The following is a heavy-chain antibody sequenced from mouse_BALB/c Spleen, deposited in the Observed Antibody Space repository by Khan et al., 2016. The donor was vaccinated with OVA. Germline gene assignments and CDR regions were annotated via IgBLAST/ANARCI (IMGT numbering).Heavy chain of an antibody. CDR2: IWTGGST. Sequence: QVQLKQSGPGLVAPSQSLSITCTVSGFSLTSYGVHWVRQPPGKGLEWLGVIWTGGSTNYNSALMSRLSISKDNSKSHVFLKMNSLQTDDTAMYYCARYYGNYGWYFDVWGAGTTGTVSS. D-gene: IGHD2-1*01. V-gene: IGHV2-9*02. CDR1: GFSLTSYG. CDR3: ARYYGNYGWYFDV. J-gene: IGHJ1*01.